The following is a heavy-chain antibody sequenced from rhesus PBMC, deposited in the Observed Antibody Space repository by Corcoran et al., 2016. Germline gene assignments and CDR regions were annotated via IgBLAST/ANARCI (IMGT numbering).Heavy chain of an antibody. J-gene: IGHJ6*01. CDR3: AKGSILYGLDS. Sequence: QVQLQESGPGLVKPSETLSLTCTVSGASTGSYGWSGIRPPPGKGLEWIGEINGNSGSTNYNPSLKSRVTISRDTSKIQFSLKLSSVTAADTAVYYCAKGSILYGLDSWAKGSSSPSPQ. CDR1: GASTGSYG. D-gene: IGHD2-39*01. CDR2: INGNSGST. V-gene: IGHV4-80*01.